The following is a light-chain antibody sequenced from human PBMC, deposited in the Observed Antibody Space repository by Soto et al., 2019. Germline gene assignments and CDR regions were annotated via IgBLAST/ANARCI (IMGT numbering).Light chain of an antibody. CDR2: ATS. CDR1: LTVSSTY. V-gene: IGKV3-20*01. J-gene: IGKJ3*01. Sequence: EIVLTQSPVTLSLSPGESATLSCRASLTVSSTYLTWYQQRPGQAPRLLIYATSTRSTDVPDRFSGSGSGTDFTLTISGLEPEGCGMYYCQLYGTSPLFGPGTKVDVK. CDR3: QLYGTSPL.